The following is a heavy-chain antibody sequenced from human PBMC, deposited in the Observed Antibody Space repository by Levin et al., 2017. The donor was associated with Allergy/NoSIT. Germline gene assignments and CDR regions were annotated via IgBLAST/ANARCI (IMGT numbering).Heavy chain of an antibody. J-gene: IGHJ4*02. V-gene: IGHV4-31*03. Sequence: SETLSLTCTVSGGSISSGGYYWSWIRQHPGKGLEWIGYIYYSGSTYYNPSLKSRVTISVDTSKNQFSLKLSSVTAADTAVYYCARVEGYSYGFVDYWGQGTLVTVSS. CDR1: GGSISSGGYY. CDR2: IYYSGST. D-gene: IGHD5-18*01. CDR3: ARVEGYSYGFVDY.